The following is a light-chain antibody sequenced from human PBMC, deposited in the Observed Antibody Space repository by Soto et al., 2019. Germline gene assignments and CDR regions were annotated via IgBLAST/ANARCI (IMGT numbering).Light chain of an antibody. CDR2: AAS. J-gene: IGKJ1*01. V-gene: IGKV1-27*01. CDR1: QGISSY. Sequence: DIQMTQSPSSLSASVRDRVTITCRASQGISSYLAWYQQKPGKVPKLLIYAASTFQSGVPSRFSGSGSGTDFTLTISSLQPEDVATYYCQKYDSAPWTFGQGTMVEIK. CDR3: QKYDSAPWT.